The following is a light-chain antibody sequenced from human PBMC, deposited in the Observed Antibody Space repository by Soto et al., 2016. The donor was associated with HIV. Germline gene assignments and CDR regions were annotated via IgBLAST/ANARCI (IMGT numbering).Light chain of an antibody. V-gene: IGLV3-21*03. CDR3: QVWDNGSDHGDVI. J-gene: IGLJ2*01. Sequence: SYELTQPPSMSVAPGKTARITCGGNNIGTKGVHWYQQEPGQAPVLVVYDDSDRPSGIPERFSGSNSGNTATLTITRVEAGDEADYFCQVWDNGSDHGDVIFGGGTKLTV. CDR1: NIGTKG. CDR2: DDS.